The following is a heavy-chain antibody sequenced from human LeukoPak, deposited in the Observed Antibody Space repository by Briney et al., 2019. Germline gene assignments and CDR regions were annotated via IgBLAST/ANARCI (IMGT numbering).Heavy chain of an antibody. Sequence: GGSLRLSCAASGFTLSAYEMNWVRQAPGKGLEWVSYISSPSIHYADSVKGRFTISRDNAKNSLYLQMNSLRAEDTAVYYCASRRVAVPSSRSFDYWGQGTLVTVSS. V-gene: IGHV3-48*03. D-gene: IGHD6-19*01. CDR1: GFTLSAYE. CDR3: ASRRVAVPSSRSFDY. CDR2: ISSPSI. J-gene: IGHJ4*02.